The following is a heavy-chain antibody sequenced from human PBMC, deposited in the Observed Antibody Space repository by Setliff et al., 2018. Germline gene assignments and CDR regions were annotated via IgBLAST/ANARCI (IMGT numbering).Heavy chain of an antibody. CDR1: GFTLNIYT. D-gene: IGHD3-16*01. Sequence: PGGSLRLSCAASGFTLNIYTMSWVRQAPRKGLEWVASFIAGDSSTIYADSVKGRFTISRDNAKNMVYLQMNSLRAEDTAVYYCATDGAWGQGTLVTVSS. CDR3: ATDGA. CDR2: FIAGDSST. V-gene: IGHV3-74*01. J-gene: IGHJ5*02.